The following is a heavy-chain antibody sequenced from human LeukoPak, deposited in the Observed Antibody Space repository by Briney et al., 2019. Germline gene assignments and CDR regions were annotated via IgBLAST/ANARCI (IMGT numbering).Heavy chain of an antibody. V-gene: IGHV4-34*01. CDR1: GGSFNTYY. J-gene: IGHJ3*02. D-gene: IGHD3-9*01. Sequence: SETLSLTCAVYGGSFNTYYWSWIRQSPGKGLEWIGEINPSVTTSYNPSLKSRVTISLDTSKNQFSLILTSVTAADTAVYYCTREGSMETDILTRYRAFDIWGQGTLVTVSS. CDR2: INPSVTT. CDR3: TREGSMETDILTRYRAFDI.